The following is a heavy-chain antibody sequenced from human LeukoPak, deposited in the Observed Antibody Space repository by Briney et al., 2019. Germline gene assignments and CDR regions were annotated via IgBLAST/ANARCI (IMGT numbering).Heavy chain of an antibody. CDR1: GYTFTAYY. V-gene: IGHV1-2*02. Sequence: GASVKVSCKGSGYTFTAYYMDWVRQAPGQGLEWMGRINPNSGGTNYAPKFQGRVTMTGDTSISTAYMELSGLTSDDTAVYYCASGLGGNYPGNWGQGTQVTVSS. CDR3: ASGLGGNYPGN. CDR2: INPNSGGT. D-gene: IGHD2-21*01. J-gene: IGHJ4*02.